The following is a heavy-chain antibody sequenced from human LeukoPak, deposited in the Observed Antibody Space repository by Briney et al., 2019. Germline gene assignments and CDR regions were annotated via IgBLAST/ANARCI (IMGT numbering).Heavy chain of an antibody. CDR3: ARGYSGYDSRVRWYYYYYMDV. CDR1: GYTFTSYD. D-gene: IGHD5-12*01. Sequence: ASVKVSCKASGYTFTSYDINWVRQATGQGLEWMGWMNPNSGNTGSAQKFQGRVTMTRNTSISAAYMELSSLRSEDTAVYYCARGYSGYDSRVRWYYYYYMDVWGKGTTVTISS. V-gene: IGHV1-8*01. J-gene: IGHJ6*03. CDR2: MNPNSGNT.